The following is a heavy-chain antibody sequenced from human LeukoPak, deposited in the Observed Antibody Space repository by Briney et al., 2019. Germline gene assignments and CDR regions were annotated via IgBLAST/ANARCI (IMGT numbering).Heavy chain of an antibody. V-gene: IGHV1-18*01. D-gene: IGHD6-13*01. CDR1: GYTFTSYG. J-gene: IGHJ4*02. Sequence: GASVKVSCKASGYTFTSYGISWARQAPGQGLEWMGWISAYNGNTNYAQKLQGRVTMTTDTSTSTAYMELRSLRSDDTAVYYCARARYSSSWEGPYYFDYWGQGTLVTVSS. CDR2: ISAYNGNT. CDR3: ARARYSSSWEGPYYFDY.